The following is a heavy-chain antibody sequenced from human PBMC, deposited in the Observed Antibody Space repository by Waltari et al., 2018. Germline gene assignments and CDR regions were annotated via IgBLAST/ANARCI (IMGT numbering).Heavy chain of an antibody. CDR3: AKPKRIQLWGAQPPMPGN. CDR2: ISYDGSNK. V-gene: IGHV3-30*18. J-gene: IGHJ4*02. Sequence: QVQLVESGGGVVQPGRSLRLSCAASGFTFSSYGMHWVRQAPGKGLEWVAVISYDGSNKYYADSVKGRFTISRDNSKNTLYLQMNSLRAEDTAVYYCAKPKRIQLWGAQPPMPGNWGQGTLVTVSS. CDR1: GFTFSSYG. D-gene: IGHD5-18*01.